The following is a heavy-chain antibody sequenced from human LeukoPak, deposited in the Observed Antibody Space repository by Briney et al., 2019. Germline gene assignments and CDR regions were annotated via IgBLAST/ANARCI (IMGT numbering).Heavy chain of an antibody. V-gene: IGHV3-43*01. CDR3: AKGKLSMVRGVIDY. J-gene: IGHJ4*02. CDR1: GFTFDDYT. CDR2: ISWDGGST. Sequence: GGSLRLSCAASGFTFDDYTMHWVRQAPGKGLEWVSLISWDGGSTYYADSVKGRFTISRDNSKNSLYLQMDSLRAEDTALYYCAKGKLSMVRGVIDYWGQGTLVTVSS. D-gene: IGHD3-10*01.